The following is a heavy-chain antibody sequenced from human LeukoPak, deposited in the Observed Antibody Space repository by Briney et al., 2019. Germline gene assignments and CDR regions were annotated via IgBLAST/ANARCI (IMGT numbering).Heavy chain of an antibody. J-gene: IGHJ5*02. CDR3: ARGEIVVVVTSDNWFDP. CDR1: EYTFTNYA. V-gene: IGHV7-4-1*02. Sequence: ASVKVSCKASEYTFTNYAMNWVRQAPGQGLEWMGWINTNTGKPTYAQGFTGRFVFSLDTSVSTAYLQISSLKAEDTAVYYCARGEIVVVVTSDNWFDPWGQGTLVTVSS. D-gene: IGHD2-15*01. CDR2: INTNTGKP.